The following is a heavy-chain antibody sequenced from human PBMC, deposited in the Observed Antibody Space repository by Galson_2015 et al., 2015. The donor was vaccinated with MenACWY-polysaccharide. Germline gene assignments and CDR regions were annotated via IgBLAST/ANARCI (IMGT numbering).Heavy chain of an antibody. D-gene: IGHD3-16*01. CDR1: GFTFSSYA. V-gene: IGHV3-30-3*01. CDR2: ISYDGSNK. CDR3: ARDMMPGSNDAFDI. J-gene: IGHJ3*02. Sequence: SLRLSCAASGFTFSSYAMHWVRQAPGKGLEWVAVISYDGSNKYYADSVKGRFTISRDNSKNTLYLQMNSLRAEDTAVYYCARDMMPGSNDAFDIWGQGTMVTVSS.